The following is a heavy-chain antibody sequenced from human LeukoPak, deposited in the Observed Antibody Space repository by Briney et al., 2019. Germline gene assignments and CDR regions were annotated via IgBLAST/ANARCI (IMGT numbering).Heavy chain of an antibody. V-gene: IGHV3-23*01. D-gene: IGHD1-26*01. J-gene: IGHJ4*02. CDR3: AKGLYSGSYDGFDS. CDR2: ISGSGGST. CDR1: GFTFRSYA. Sequence: QSGGSLRLSCAASGFTFRSYAMSWVHQAPGKGLEWVSVISGSGGSTYYADSVKGRFTISRDNSKNTLYLQMNSLRAEDTAVYYCAKGLYSGSYDGFDSWGQGALVTVSS.